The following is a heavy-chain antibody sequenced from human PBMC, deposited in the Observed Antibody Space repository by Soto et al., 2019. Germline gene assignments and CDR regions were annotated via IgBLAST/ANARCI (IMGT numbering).Heavy chain of an antibody. J-gene: IGHJ6*03. CDR2: ISSSSSTI. D-gene: IGHD3-16*01. CDR1: GFTFSSYS. V-gene: IGHV3-48*01. Sequence: GGSLRLSCAASGFTFSSYSMNWVRQAPGKGLEWVSYISSSSSTIYYADSVKGRFTISRDNAKNSLYLQMNSLRAEDTAVYYCARAWGMGIARYYMDVWGKGTTVTVSS. CDR3: ARAWGMGIARYYMDV.